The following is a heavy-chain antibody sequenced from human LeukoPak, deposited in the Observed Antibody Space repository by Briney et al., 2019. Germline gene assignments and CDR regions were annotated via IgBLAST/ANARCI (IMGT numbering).Heavy chain of an antibody. D-gene: IGHD3-10*01. CDR2: IYPGDSDT. CDR1: GYSFTSYW. V-gene: IGHV5-51*01. Sequence: PGESLKISCKGSGYSFTSYWIGWVRQMPGKGLEWMGIIYPGDSDTRYSPSFQGQVTISADKSISTAYLQWSSLKASDSAMYSCATNTMFRGIHAFDIWGQGTMVTVSS. J-gene: IGHJ3*02. CDR3: ATNTMFRGIHAFDI.